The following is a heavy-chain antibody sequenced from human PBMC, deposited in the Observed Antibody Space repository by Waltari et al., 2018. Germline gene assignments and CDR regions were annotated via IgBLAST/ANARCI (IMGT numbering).Heavy chain of an antibody. CDR1: GGSFSGYY. Sequence: QVQLQQWGAGLLKPSETLSLTCAVYGGSFSGYYWSWIRQPPGKGLEWIGEIKHGGSTNDNPSLKSRVTISGDTSKNQFSLKLSSVTAADTAVYYCASSYDILTGYSRGGYWGQGTLVTVSS. V-gene: IGHV4-34*01. J-gene: IGHJ4*02. CDR2: IKHGGST. D-gene: IGHD3-9*01. CDR3: ASSYDILTGYSRGGY.